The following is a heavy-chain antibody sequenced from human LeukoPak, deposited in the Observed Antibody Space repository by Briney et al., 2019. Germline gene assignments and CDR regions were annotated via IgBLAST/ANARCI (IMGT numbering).Heavy chain of an antibody. D-gene: IGHD6-13*01. Sequence: SQTLSLTCSVSGGAISSGSYYWSWIRQPAGKGLEWIGRIYTSGSTNYNPSLKSRVTISVDTSKNQFSLKLSSVTAADTAVYYCARDGRSSWEVSYALDIWGQGTMVTVSS. J-gene: IGHJ3*02. CDR2: IYTSGST. V-gene: IGHV4-61*02. CDR3: ARDGRSSWEVSYALDI. CDR1: GGAISSGSYY.